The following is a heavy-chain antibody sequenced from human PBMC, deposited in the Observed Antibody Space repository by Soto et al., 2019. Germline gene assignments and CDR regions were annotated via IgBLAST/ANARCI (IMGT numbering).Heavy chain of an antibody. J-gene: IGHJ4*02. CDR1: GYTFTSYG. Sequence: QVHLVQSGAEVKKPGASVKVSCKASGYTFTSYGITWVRQAPGQGLEWMGWISAHNGNTDYAQKLQGRVIGTRDTSPSTAYMELRSLLSDDTAVYYCARGRYGDYWGQGALVTVSS. V-gene: IGHV1-18*01. D-gene: IGHD1-1*01. CDR2: ISAHNGNT. CDR3: ARGRYGDY.